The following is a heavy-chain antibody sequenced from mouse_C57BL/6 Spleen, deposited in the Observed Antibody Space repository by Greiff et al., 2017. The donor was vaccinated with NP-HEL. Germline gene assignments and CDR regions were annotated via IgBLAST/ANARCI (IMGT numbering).Heavy chain of an antibody. CDR1: GFTFSSYA. V-gene: IGHV5-4*03. CDR2: ISDGGSYT. CDR3: ASPDYYGSRGFAC. J-gene: IGHJ3*01. D-gene: IGHD1-1*01. Sequence: DVMLVESGGGLVKPGGSLKLSCAASGFTFSSYAMSWVRQTPEKRLEWVATISDGGSYTYYPDNVKGRFTISRDNAKNNLYLQMSHLKSEDTAMYYCASPDYYGSRGFACWGQGTLVTVSA.